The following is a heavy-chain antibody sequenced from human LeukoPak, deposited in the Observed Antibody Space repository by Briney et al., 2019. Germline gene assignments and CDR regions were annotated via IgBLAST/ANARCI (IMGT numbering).Heavy chain of an antibody. CDR1: GFIFSDYG. J-gene: IGHJ6*04. V-gene: IGHV3-33*05. Sequence: PGTSLRLSRTSSGFIFSDYGMHWVRQAPGKGLEWVAGITYDGKKKDHADSVKGRFTISRDNSKNTLYFQMNSLRAEDTAVYYCAKWGGDSPISYMDVWAIGTTVIVSS. CDR2: ITYDGKKK. CDR3: AKWGGDSPISYMDV. D-gene: IGHD3-10*01.